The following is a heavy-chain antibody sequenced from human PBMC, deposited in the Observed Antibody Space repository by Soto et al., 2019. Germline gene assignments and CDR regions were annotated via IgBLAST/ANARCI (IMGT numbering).Heavy chain of an antibody. D-gene: IGHD2-2*01. J-gene: IGHJ5*02. V-gene: IGHV3-23*01. CDR3: AKDPQPAAIVVVPAARRAP. CDR2: ISGSGGST. Sequence: GGSLRLSCAASGFTFSSYAMSWVRQAPGKGLEWVSAISGSGGSTYYADSVKGRFTISRDNSKNTLYLQMNSLRAEDTAVYYCAKDPQPAAIVVVPAARRAPWGQGTLVTVS. CDR1: GFTFSSYA.